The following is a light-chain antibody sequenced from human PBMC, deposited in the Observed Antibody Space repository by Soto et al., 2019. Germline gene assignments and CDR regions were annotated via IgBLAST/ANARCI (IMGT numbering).Light chain of an antibody. CDR2: WAS. CDR3: QQYYSTTST. CDR1: QSVLYSSNNKNY. J-gene: IGKJ3*01. Sequence: DIVMTQSPDSLAVSLGERDTINCKSSQSVLYSSNNKNYLAWYQQKPGQPPKLLIYWASTRESGVPDRFSGSGSGTDFTLTISSLQAEDVAVYYCQQYYSTTSTFGPGTKVDIK. V-gene: IGKV4-1*01.